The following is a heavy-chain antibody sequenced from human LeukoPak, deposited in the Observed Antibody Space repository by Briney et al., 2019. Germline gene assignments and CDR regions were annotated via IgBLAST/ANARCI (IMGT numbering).Heavy chain of an antibody. V-gene: IGHV1-2*02. CDR1: GYTFTGYY. J-gene: IGHJ4*02. CDR2: INPNSGGT. CDR3: ARDAGDYDILTGFDY. Sequence: ASVKVSFKASGYTFTGYYMHWVRQAPGQGLEWMGWINPNSGGTNYAQKFQGRVTMTRDTSISTAYMELSRLRSDDTAVYYCARDAGDYDILTGFDYWGRGTLVTVSS. D-gene: IGHD3-9*01.